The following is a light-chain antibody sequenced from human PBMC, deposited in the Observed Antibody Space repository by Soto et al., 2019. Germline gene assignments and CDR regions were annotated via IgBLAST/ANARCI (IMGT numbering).Light chain of an antibody. V-gene: IGKV3-15*01. J-gene: IGKJ1*01. CDR2: DAS. CDR1: QSVTSN. CDR3: QQYNNWPPWT. Sequence: EIVMTQSPATLSVSPGERATLSCRASQSVTSNFAWYQQKPGQAPRLLIYDASTRATGIPARYSGSGSGKEFTLNISSLQSEDFAVYYSQQYNNWPPWTLGRGTKVDIK.